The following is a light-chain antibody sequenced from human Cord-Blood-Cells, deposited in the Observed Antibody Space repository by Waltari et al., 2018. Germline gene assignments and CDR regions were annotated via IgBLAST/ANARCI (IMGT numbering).Light chain of an antibody. V-gene: IGLV2-14*01. J-gene: IGLJ3*02. CDR3: SSYTSSSTWV. CDR1: SSDVGGYNY. Sequence: QSALTQPASVSGSPGQSITISCTGTSSDVGGYNYVSWYQKPPGKAPKPMIYEVINRPVGGSNRFSGSKSGNTAALTISGLQAEDEADYYCSSYTSSSTWVFGGGTKLTVL. CDR2: EVI.